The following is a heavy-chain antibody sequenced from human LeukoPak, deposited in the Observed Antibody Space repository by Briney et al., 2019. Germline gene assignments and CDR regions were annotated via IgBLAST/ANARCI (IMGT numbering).Heavy chain of an antibody. CDR1: GGTFSSYT. J-gene: IGHJ4*02. D-gene: IGHD5-24*01. CDR2: IIALFGTA. V-gene: IGHV1-69*05. CDR3: AREGPETYFFDF. Sequence: SVKVSCKASGGTFSSYTINWVRQAPGQGLEWMGGIIALFGTANYAEKFQGRVTMTSDTSTSTVYMELRSLRSEDTAVYYCAREGPETYFFDFWGQGTQVTVSS.